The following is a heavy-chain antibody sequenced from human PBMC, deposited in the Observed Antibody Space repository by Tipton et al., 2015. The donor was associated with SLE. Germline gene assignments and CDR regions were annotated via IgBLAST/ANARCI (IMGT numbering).Heavy chain of an antibody. J-gene: IGHJ6*03. V-gene: IGHV4-31*03. D-gene: IGHD1-20*01. CDR3: ARGIAGYYYYCYMDV. CDR1: SGSINSDGYY. Sequence: TLSLTYTVSSGSINSDGYYWTWIRQPPGQGLEWIGYIYHSGSTYYNPSLKSRVTLSVATSKNQFSLKLSSVTAADTAVYYCARGIAGYYYYCYMDVWGKGTTVTVSS. CDR2: IYHSGST.